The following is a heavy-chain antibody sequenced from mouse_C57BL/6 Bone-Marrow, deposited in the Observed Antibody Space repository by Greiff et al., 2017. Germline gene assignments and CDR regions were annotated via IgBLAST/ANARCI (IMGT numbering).Heavy chain of an antibody. J-gene: IGHJ2*01. CDR1: GYSFTDYN. D-gene: IGHD1-1*01. CDR2: INPNYGTT. V-gene: IGHV1-39*01. CDR3: ARWAHYYGTDYFDY. Sequence: VQLQQSGPELVKPGASVKISCKASGYSFTDYNMNWVKQSNGKSLEWIGVINPNYGTTSYNQKFKGKATLTVDQSSSTTYMQLNSLTSEDSAVYYYARWAHYYGTDYFDYWGQGTTLTVSS.